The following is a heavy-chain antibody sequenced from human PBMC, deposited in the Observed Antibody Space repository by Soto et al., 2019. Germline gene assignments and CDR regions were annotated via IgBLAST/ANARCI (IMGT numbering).Heavy chain of an antibody. D-gene: IGHD2-15*01. J-gene: IGHJ4*02. CDR1: GFTFSSYA. CDR3: ARDRNRGYSPGVAY. V-gene: IGHV3-30-3*01. Sequence: GGSLRLSCAASGFTFSSYAMHWVRQAPGKGLEWVAVISYDGSNKYYADSVKGRFTISRDNSKNTLYLQMNSLRAEDTAVYYCARDRNRGYSPGVAYWGQGTLVTVSS. CDR2: ISYDGSNK.